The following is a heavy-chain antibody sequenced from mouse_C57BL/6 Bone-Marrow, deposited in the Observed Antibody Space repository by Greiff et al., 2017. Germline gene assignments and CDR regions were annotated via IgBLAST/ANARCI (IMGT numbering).Heavy chain of an antibody. CDR2: IGPENGDT. CDR1: GFNFKDDY. J-gene: IGHJ2*01. CDR3: TTISNRFDY. Sequence: EVQLQQSGAGLVRPGASVKLSCPASGFNFKDDYMHWVKQRPEQGLEWIGWIGPENGDTDYASKFQGKATITADTSSNTAYLQLSSLTSEDTAVYYCTTISNRFDYWGQGTTLTVSS. D-gene: IGHD2-5*01. V-gene: IGHV14-4*01.